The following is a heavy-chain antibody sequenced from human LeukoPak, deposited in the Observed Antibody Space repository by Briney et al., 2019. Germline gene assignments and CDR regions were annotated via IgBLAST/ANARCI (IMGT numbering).Heavy chain of an antibody. J-gene: IGHJ6*02. CDR3: ARGFYEFWSAYYSSVNYGMDV. CDR1: GFTFSSYA. V-gene: IGHV3-23*01. D-gene: IGHD3-3*01. CDR2: ISGSGSST. Sequence: GGSLRLSCAASGFTFSSYAMSWVRQAPGKGLEWVSAISGSGSSTYYADSVKGRFTISRDNSKNTLYLQMNSLRAEDTAVYYCARGFYEFWSAYYSSVNYGMDVWGQGTTVTVSS.